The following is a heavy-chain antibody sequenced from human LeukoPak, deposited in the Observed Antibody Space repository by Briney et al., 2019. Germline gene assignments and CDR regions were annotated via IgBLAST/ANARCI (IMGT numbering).Heavy chain of an antibody. Sequence: SETLSLTCAVYGGSFSGYYWSWIRQPPGKGLEWIGEINNSGSTNYNPSLKSRVTISVDTSKNQFSLKLSSVTAADTAVYYCARVGPTYYYDSSGYYYDYWGPGTLVTVSS. V-gene: IGHV4-34*01. D-gene: IGHD3-22*01. CDR1: GGSFSGYY. J-gene: IGHJ4*02. CDR3: ARVGPTYYYDSSGYYYDY. CDR2: INNSGST.